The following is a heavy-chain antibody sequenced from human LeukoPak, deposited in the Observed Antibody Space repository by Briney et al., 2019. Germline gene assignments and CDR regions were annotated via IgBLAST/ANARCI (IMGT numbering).Heavy chain of an antibody. CDR2: IYHSGST. Sequence: PSETLSLTCTVSGGSTSGYSWSCIRQPPGKGLEWIGYIYHSGSTNYNPSFKSRVTISIDTSKNQFSLKLSSVTAADTAVYYCARIWGHLGRFDYWGQGALVTVSS. CDR1: GGSTSGYS. CDR3: ARIWGHLGRFDY. D-gene: IGHD3-10*01. V-gene: IGHV4-59*01. J-gene: IGHJ4*02.